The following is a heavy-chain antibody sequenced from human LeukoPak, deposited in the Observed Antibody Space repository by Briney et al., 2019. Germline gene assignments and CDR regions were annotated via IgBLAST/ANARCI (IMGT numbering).Heavy chain of an antibody. V-gene: IGHV3-21*01. Sequence: GGSLRLSCAASGFTFSSYSMNWVRQAPGKGLEWVSSISSSTTYISYADSVKGRFTISRDNAKNSLYLQMNSLRAEDTAVYYCARGGPGPFDYWGQGTLVTVSS. CDR2: ISSSTTYI. J-gene: IGHJ4*02. D-gene: IGHD3-16*01. CDR1: GFTFSSYS. CDR3: ARGGPGPFDY.